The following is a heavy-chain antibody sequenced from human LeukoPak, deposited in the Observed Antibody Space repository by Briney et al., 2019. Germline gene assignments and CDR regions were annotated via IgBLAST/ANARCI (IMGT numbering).Heavy chain of an antibody. CDR3: ARDGSSWYFYYYYYMDV. CDR2: INPNSGGT. V-gene: IGHV1-2*02. Sequence: ASVKVSCKASGYTFTGYYMHWVRQAPGQGLEWMGWINPNSGGTNYAQKFQGRVTMTRDTSISTAYMELSRLRSDDTAVYYCARDGSSWYFYYYYYMDVWGKGTTVTVCS. J-gene: IGHJ6*03. D-gene: IGHD6-13*01. CDR1: GYTFTGYY.